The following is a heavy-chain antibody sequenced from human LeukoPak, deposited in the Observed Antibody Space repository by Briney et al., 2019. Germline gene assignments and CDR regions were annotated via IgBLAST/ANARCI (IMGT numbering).Heavy chain of an antibody. V-gene: IGHV4-4*07. CDR3: ARDMGGDRPGYYYMDV. CDR2: IYTSGST. CDR1: GGSISSYY. D-gene: IGHD2-21*01. J-gene: IGHJ6*03. Sequence: SETLSLTCTVSGGSISSYYWSWIRQPAGKGLEWIGRIYTSGSTNYNPSLKSRVTMSVDTSKNQFSLKLSSVTAADTAVYYCARDMGGDRPGYYYMDVWGKGTTVTVSS.